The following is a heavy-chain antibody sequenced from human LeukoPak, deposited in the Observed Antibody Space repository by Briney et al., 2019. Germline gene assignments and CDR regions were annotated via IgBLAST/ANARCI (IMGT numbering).Heavy chain of an antibody. D-gene: IGHD5-18*01. CDR1: GGSISSGGYY. Sequence: SETLSLTCTVSGGSISSGGYYWSWIRQHPGKGLEWIGYIYYSGSTYYNPSLKSRVTISVDTSKNQFALRLSSVTAADTAVYYCARGHIQLWLPHLDYWGQGTLVTVSS. CDR3: ARGHIQLWLPHLDY. J-gene: IGHJ4*02. CDR2: IYYSGST. V-gene: IGHV4-31*03.